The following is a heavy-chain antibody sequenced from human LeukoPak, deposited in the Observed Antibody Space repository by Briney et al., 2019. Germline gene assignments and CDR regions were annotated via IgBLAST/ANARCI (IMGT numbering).Heavy chain of an antibody. CDR3: ARDIGGGSPVFWFDP. CDR2: INPSGGST. D-gene: IGHD1-26*01. V-gene: IGHV1-46*01. CDR1: GYTFTSYY. J-gene: IGHJ5*02. Sequence: GASVKVSCKASGYTFTSYYMHWVRQAPGQGLEWMGIINPSGGSTSYAQKFQGRVTMTRDMSTSTVYMELSNLRSEDTAVYYCARDIGGGSPVFWFDPWGQGTLVTVSS.